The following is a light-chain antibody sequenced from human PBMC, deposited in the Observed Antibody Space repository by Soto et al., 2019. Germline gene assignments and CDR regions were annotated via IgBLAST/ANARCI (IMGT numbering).Light chain of an antibody. V-gene: IGLV2-14*01. CDR2: EVS. CDR3: TSYSSSCTLV. Sequence: QSALTQPASVSGSPGQSITISCTGTSSDVGGYNYVSWYQHHPGKAPKLMIYEVSNRPSGVSNRFSGSKSGNTASLTISGLRAEDEAEYYCTSYSSSCTLVFGGGTKVTVL. CDR1: SSDVGGYNY. J-gene: IGLJ3*02.